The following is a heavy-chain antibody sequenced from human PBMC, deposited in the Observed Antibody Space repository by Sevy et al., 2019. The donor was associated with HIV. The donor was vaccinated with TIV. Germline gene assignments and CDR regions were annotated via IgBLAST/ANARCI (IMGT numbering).Heavy chain of an antibody. CDR2: IKQDGSEK. V-gene: IGHV3-7*01. D-gene: IGHD6-13*01. CDR3: AREDSSSWTGYYYYGMDV. CDR1: GFTFSSYW. Sequence: GGSLRLPCAASGFTFSSYWMSWVRQAPGKGLEWVANIKQDGSEKYYVDSVKGRFTISRDNAKNSLYLQMNSLRAEDTAVYYCAREDSSSWTGYYYYGMDVWGQGTTVTVSS. J-gene: IGHJ6*02.